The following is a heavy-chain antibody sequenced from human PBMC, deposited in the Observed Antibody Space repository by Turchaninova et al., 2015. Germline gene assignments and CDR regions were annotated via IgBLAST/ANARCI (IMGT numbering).Heavy chain of an antibody. J-gene: IGHJ4*02. D-gene: IGHD2-15*01. V-gene: IGHV4-38-2*01. CDR1: GYSISSGYY. CDR2: IYHSGRT. Sequence: QVQLQESGPGLVKPSETLSLTCAVSGYSISSGYYWAWIRQPPGKGLEWIGNIYHSGRTYYKPSLKSRVTIAVDTSKNQFSLNLSSVTAADTAVYYCARHGIAGYLDYWGQGTLVTVSS. CDR3: ARHGIAGYLDY.